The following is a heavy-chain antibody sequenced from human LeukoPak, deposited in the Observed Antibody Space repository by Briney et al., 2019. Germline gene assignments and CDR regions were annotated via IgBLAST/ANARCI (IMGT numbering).Heavy chain of an antibody. Sequence: GGSLRLSCAASGFTFSSYAMHWVRQAPGKGLEWVAVISYDGSNIYYADSVKGRFTISRDNSKNTLYLQMNSLRAEDTAVYYCARDGGYSSSWYSSLFDYWGQGTLVTVSS. V-gene: IGHV3-30-3*01. J-gene: IGHJ4*02. CDR3: ARDGGYSSSWYSSLFDY. D-gene: IGHD6-13*01. CDR1: GFTFSSYA. CDR2: ISYDGSNI.